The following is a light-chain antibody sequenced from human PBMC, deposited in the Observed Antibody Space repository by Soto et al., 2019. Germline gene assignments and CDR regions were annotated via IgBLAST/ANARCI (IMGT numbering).Light chain of an antibody. J-gene: IGKJ1*01. Sequence: DIQMTQSPSTLSASVGDRVTITCRASQSISTWLAWYQQKPGNAPKLLIFDASNLQSGVPSRFSGSGSGTEFTLTIDSLRPEDFATYYCLQYNSDSRTFGQGTELEIK. V-gene: IGKV1-5*01. CDR3: LQYNSDSRT. CDR1: QSISTW. CDR2: DAS.